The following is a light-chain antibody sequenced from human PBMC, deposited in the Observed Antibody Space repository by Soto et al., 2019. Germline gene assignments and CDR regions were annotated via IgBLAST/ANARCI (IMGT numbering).Light chain of an antibody. CDR3: AAWDDSLNGWV. CDR2: TNN. CDR1: SSNIGSYT. Sequence: QPVLTQPPSASGTPGQSVTMSCSGSSSNIGSYTVNWYQQLPGTAPKLLMYTNNQRPSGVPDRFSGSKSGTSASLAIRGLQSEDEADYYCAAWDDSLNGWVFGGGTKVTVL. J-gene: IGLJ3*02. V-gene: IGLV1-44*01.